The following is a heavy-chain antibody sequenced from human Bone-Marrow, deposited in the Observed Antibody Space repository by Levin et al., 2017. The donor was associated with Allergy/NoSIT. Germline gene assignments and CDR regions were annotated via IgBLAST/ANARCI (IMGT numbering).Heavy chain of an antibody. CDR3: AKGHCSGGSCYSYSYYYMDV. CDR1: AFTFRSYA. Sequence: LPGGSLRLSCAASAFTFRSYAMTWVRQAPGKGLEWVSTISGSGGTTYYADSVEGRFTISRDNSKNTLYLQMNSLRAEDTAVYYCAKGHCSGGSCYSYSYYYMDVWGKGTTVTVSS. D-gene: IGHD2-15*01. V-gene: IGHV3-23*01. CDR2: ISGSGGTT. J-gene: IGHJ6*03.